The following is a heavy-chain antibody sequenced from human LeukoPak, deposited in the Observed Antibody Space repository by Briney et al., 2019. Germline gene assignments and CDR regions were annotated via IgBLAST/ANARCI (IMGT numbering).Heavy chain of an antibody. CDR2: ISAYNGNT. D-gene: IGHD3-16*01. V-gene: IGHV1-18*01. J-gene: IGHJ5*02. Sequence: APVKVSCKASGYTFTSYGISWVRQAPGQGLEWMGWISAYNGNTNYAQKLQGRVTMTTDTSTSTAYMELRSLRSDDTAVYYCARSLEFSGIHVWASEDNWFDPWGQGTLVTVSS. CDR3: ARSLEFSGIHVWASEDNWFDP. CDR1: GYTFTSYG.